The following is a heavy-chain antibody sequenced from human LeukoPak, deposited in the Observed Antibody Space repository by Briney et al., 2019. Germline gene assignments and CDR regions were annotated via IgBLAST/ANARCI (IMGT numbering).Heavy chain of an antibody. Sequence: EASVKVSCKASGYTLTGYYMHWVRQAPGQGLEWMGWINAKSGGTNYAQKFQGRVTMTRDTSSSTAYMELSRLGSDDTAVYYCARGDGGDSNNAFDIWGQGTMVTVSS. V-gene: IGHV1-2*02. CDR1: GYTLTGYY. D-gene: IGHD2-21*02. CDR3: ARGDGGDSNNAFDI. CDR2: INAKSGGT. J-gene: IGHJ3*02.